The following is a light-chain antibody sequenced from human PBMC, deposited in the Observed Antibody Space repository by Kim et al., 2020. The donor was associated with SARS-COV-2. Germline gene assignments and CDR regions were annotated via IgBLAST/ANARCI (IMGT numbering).Light chain of an antibody. Sequence: SSELTQDPAVSVALGQTVRITCQGDSLRSYYATWYQQKPRQAPILVIYGTNNRPSGIPDRLSGSASGNTASLTISGAQAEDEADFYCQSRDSGGNVVFGGGTKLTVL. CDR2: GTN. V-gene: IGLV3-19*01. J-gene: IGLJ2*01. CDR1: SLRSYY. CDR3: QSRDSGGNVV.